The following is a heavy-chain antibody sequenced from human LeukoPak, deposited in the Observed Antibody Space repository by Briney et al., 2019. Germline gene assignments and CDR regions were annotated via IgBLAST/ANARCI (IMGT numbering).Heavy chain of an antibody. J-gene: IGHJ4*02. CDR1: GYTFTGYY. CDR3: ARGPPFGYSYFDY. D-gene: IGHD1-26*01. Sequence: ASVKVSCKASGYTFTGYYMHWVRQAPGQGLEWMGWINPNSGGTNYAQKFQGRVTMTRDTSISTAYMELSRLRSDDTAVYYCARGPPFGYSYFDYWGQGTLVTVSS. V-gene: IGHV1-2*02. CDR2: INPNSGGT.